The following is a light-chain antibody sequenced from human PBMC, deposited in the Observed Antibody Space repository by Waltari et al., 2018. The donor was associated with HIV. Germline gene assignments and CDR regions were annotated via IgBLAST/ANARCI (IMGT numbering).Light chain of an antibody. J-gene: IGKJ3*01. CDR2: GAY. CDR3: HQYGSSPLFT. V-gene: IGKV3-20*01. CDR1: QGVSSSY. Sequence: EFVLTQSPGTLSLSPGERATLSCRAIQGVSSSYLDWYQQKPGQAPRLLIYGAYSRATCITDRFSGGGSGTDFTVIISRLEPEDFAVYDCHQYGSSPLFTFAPGTKVDIK.